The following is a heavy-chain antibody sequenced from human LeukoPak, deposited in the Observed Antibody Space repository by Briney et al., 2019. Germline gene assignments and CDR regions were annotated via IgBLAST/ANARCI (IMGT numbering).Heavy chain of an antibody. CDR1: GFTFDDYA. V-gene: IGHV3-9*01. CDR2: ISWNSGSI. D-gene: IGHD5-18*01. J-gene: IGHJ4*02. CDR3: AKDGSAAMVKSSFDY. Sequence: GGSLRLSCAASGFTFDDYAMHWVRQAPGKGLEWVSGISWNSGSIGYADSVKGRFTISRDNAKNSLYLQMNSLRAEDTALYYCAKDGSAAMVKSSFDYWGQGTLVTVSS.